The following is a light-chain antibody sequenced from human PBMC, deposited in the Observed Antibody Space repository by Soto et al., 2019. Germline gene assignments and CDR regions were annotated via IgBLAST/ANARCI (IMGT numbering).Light chain of an antibody. J-gene: IGKJ4*01. CDR1: QTVLSNSNNENY. CDR2: WAS. V-gene: IGKV4-1*01. CDR3: QQYYNTPLT. Sequence: DIVMTQSPDSLTVSLGERAIINCRSSQTVLSNSNNENYLAWYQQKPGQPPKLLIYWASTRQSGVPDRFSGSGSGTDFTLTISSLQAEDVAVYFCQQYYNTPLTFGGGTKVDIK.